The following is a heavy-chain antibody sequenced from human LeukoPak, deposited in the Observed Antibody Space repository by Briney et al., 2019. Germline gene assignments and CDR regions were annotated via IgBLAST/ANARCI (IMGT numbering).Heavy chain of an antibody. Sequence: ASVKVSCKPSGYTFTSYYMHWVRQAPGQGLEWMGIINPSGGSTSYAQKFQGRVTMTRDTSTSTVYMELSSLRSEDTAVYYCARGGLDFYCSSTSCYFDYWGQGTLVTVSS. CDR1: GYTFTSYY. V-gene: IGHV1-46*01. CDR3: ARGGLDFYCSSTSCYFDY. J-gene: IGHJ4*02. D-gene: IGHD2-2*01. CDR2: INPSGGST.